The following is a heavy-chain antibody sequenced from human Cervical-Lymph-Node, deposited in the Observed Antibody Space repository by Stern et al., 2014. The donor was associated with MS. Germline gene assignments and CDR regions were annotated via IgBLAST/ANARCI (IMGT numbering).Heavy chain of an antibody. Sequence: QVQLVQSGSELKKPGASVKVSCKASGYTFSDYALNWVRQAPGQGLEWMGWINTNTGNPTYAQGFTGQFVFSLDTSVTTAYLQISTLKPEDTAVYYCARDHIPNRRYCSGSSCPHLAYWGQGTLVTVSS. D-gene: IGHD2-15*01. V-gene: IGHV7-4-1*02. CDR3: ARDHIPNRRYCSGSSCPHLAY. J-gene: IGHJ4*02. CDR1: GYTFSDYA. CDR2: INTNTGNP.